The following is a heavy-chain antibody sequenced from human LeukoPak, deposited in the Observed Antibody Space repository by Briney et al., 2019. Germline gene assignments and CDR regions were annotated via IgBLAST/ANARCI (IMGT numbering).Heavy chain of an antibody. J-gene: IGHJ4*02. CDR3: ARVTTGGYYNC. D-gene: IGHD3-22*01. V-gene: IGHV4-61*02. CDR1: GGSISSGSYY. CDR2: IYTSGST. Sequence: SQTLSLTCTVSGGSISSGSYYWSWIRQPAGKGLEWIGRIYTSGSTNYDPSLKSRVTISVDTSKNQFSLKLTSVTAADTAVYYCARVTTGGYYNCWGQGTLVTVSS.